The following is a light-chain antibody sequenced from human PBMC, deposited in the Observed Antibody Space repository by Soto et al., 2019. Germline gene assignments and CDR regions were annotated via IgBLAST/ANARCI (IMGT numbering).Light chain of an antibody. J-gene: IGKJ4*01. CDR2: GAS. V-gene: IGKV3-20*01. CDR1: QSVSSNY. Sequence: EVVLTQSPGTLSLSPGEGATLSCRASQSVSSNYLAWYRQKPGQAPRLLIYGASSRATGVPDRFSGSGSGTDFTLTISRLEPEDFAVYYCQQYGSSPLTFGGGPKVDIK. CDR3: QQYGSSPLT.